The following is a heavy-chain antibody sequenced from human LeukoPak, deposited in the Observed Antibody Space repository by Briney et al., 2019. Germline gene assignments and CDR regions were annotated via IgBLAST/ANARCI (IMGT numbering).Heavy chain of an antibody. D-gene: IGHD3-10*01. CDR1: GFTFSSYG. J-gene: IGHJ4*02. CDR2: IRYDGSNK. CDR3: SSYGSGSYYLADY. Sequence: PGGSLRLSCAASGFTFSSYGMHWVRQAPGKGLEWVAFIRYDGSNKYYADSAKGRFTISRDNSKNTLYLQMNSLRAEDTAVYYCSSYGSGSYYLADYWGQGTLVTVSS. V-gene: IGHV3-30*02.